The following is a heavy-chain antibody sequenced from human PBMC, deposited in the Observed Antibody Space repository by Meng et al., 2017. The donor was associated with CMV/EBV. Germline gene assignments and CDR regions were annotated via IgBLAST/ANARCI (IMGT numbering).Heavy chain of an antibody. V-gene: IGHV4-34*01. CDR1: GWSFSGYY. J-gene: IGHJ6*02. Sequence: GSLRLSFTVHGWSFSGYYWSGIRQPQGKGREWIGEINHSGSTNYNPSLRSRGTISVDTTKIQFYLKLSTVTAADTAVYYCAREQTIHAGDVWGQGTTVTVSS. CDR2: INHSGST. CDR3: AREQTIHAGDV. D-gene: IGHD5-24*01.